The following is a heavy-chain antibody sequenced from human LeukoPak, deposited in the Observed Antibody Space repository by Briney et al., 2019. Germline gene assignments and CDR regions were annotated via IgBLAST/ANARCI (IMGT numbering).Heavy chain of an antibody. CDR1: GFTFRRYW. Sequence: PGGSLRLSCATSGFTFRRYWMSWVRQAPGKGPEWVANIKEDGSERNYVDSVKGRFTISRDNAQNSLYLQLDSLRAADTAVYYCARAYSSSSSLDYWGQGTLVTVSS. V-gene: IGHV3-7*03. D-gene: IGHD6-6*01. J-gene: IGHJ4*02. CDR3: ARAYSSSSSLDY. CDR2: IKEDGSER.